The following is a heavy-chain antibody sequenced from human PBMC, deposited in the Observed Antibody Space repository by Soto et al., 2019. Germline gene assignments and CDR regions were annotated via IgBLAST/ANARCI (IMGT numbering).Heavy chain of an antibody. J-gene: IGHJ4*02. CDR2: ISSSSSYI. CDR1: GFTFSSYS. D-gene: IGHD3-3*01. V-gene: IGHV3-21*04. CDR3: AKDRTSYDFWSGYEY. Sequence: GGSLRLSCAASGFTFSSYSMNWVRQAPGKGLEWVSSISSSSSYIYYVDSVKGRFTISRDNAKNMLYLEMNSLRAEDTAVYYYAKDRTSYDFWSGYEYWGQGTLVTVSS.